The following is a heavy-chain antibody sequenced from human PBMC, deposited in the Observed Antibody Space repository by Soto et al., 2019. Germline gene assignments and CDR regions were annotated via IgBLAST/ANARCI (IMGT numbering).Heavy chain of an antibody. CDR1: GFSLSSYGMG. CDR2: IYWDDDK. D-gene: IGHD4-17*01. V-gene: IGHV2-5*02. J-gene: IGHJ4*02. Sequence: QITLKESGPTLVRPAQTLTLTCGFSGFSLSSYGMGVAWIRQPPGKALEWLALIYWDDDKRYSTSLKDRLVISKETSSNQVVLTITNMDPGDTATYFCAHAGDYDLLTFDHWGPGTLVTVSS. CDR3: AHAGDYDLLTFDH.